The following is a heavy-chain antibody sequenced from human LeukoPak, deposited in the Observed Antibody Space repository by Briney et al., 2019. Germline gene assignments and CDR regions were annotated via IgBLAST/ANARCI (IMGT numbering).Heavy chain of an antibody. CDR2: INHSGST. CDR3: ARFHRPRYSSSFQRVGWFGP. D-gene: IGHD6-13*01. J-gene: IGHJ5*02. V-gene: IGHV4-34*01. Sequence: SETLSLTCAVYGGSFSGYYWSWIRQPPGKGLEWIGEINHSGSTNYNPSLKSRVTISVDTSKNQFSLKLSSVTAADTAVYYCARFHRPRYSSSFQRVGWFGPWGQGTLVTVSS. CDR1: GGSFSGYY.